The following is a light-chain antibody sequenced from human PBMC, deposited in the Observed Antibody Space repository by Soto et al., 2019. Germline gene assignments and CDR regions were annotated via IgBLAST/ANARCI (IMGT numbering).Light chain of an antibody. J-gene: IGKJ5*01. CDR1: QSISSY. CDR2: AAS. CDR3: QQYGSSVT. V-gene: IGKV1-39*01. Sequence: DIQMTQSPSSLSASVGDRVTITCRASQSISSYLNWYQQKPGKAPKLLIYAASSLQSGVPSRLSGSGSGTDFTLTISRLEPEDSAVYYCQQYGSSVTFGQGTRLEIK.